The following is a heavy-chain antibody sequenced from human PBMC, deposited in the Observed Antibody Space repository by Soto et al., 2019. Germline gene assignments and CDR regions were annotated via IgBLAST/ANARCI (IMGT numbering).Heavy chain of an antibody. Sequence: ASVKVSCKASGYTFTGYYMHWVRQAPGQGLEWMGWINPNSGGTNYAQKFQGWVAMTRDTSISTAYMELSRLRSDDTAVYYCARDGWMKVAGTADYWGQGTLVTVSS. CDR1: GYTFTGYY. CDR2: INPNSGGT. D-gene: IGHD6-19*01. V-gene: IGHV1-2*04. J-gene: IGHJ4*02. CDR3: ARDGWMKVAGTADY.